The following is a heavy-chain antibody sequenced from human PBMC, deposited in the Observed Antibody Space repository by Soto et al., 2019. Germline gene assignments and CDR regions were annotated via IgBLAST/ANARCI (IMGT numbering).Heavy chain of an antibody. Sequence: EVQLVESGGGLVQPGGSLRLSCAASGFTFSSYWMSWVRQAPGKGLEWVVNIKQDGSEKYYVDSVKGRFTISRDNAKNSLYLQMNSLRAEDTAVYYCARDRQDIVVVPAADQGFDYWGQGTLVTVSS. CDR3: ARDRQDIVVVPAADQGFDY. D-gene: IGHD2-2*01. J-gene: IGHJ4*02. CDR2: IKQDGSEK. V-gene: IGHV3-7*01. CDR1: GFTFSSYW.